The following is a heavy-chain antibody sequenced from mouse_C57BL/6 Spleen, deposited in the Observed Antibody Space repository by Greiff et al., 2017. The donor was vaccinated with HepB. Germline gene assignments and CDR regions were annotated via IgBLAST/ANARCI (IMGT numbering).Heavy chain of an antibody. J-gene: IGHJ2*01. CDR3: ARGWDFYYFDY. D-gene: IGHD4-1*01. Sequence: EVKLQESGPGLVKPSQSLSLTCSVTGYSITSGYYWNWIRQFPGNKLEWMGYISYDGSNNYNPSLKNRISITRDTSKNQFFLKLNSVTTEDTATYYCARGWDFYYFDYWGQGTTLTVSS. CDR1: GYSITSGYY. CDR2: ISYDGSN. V-gene: IGHV3-6*01.